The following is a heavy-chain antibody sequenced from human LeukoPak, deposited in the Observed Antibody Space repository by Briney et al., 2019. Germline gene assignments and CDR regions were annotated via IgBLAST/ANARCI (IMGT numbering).Heavy chain of an antibody. CDR2: INPNSGGT. CDR3: AREGPVTTVTKKYNWLDP. Sequence: ASVKVSCKASGYTFTGYYMHWVRQAPGQGLEWTGWINPNSGGTNYAQKFQGRVTMTRDTSISTAYMELSRLRSDDTAVYYCAREGPVTTVTKKYNWLDPWGQGTLVTVSS. D-gene: IGHD4-17*01. J-gene: IGHJ5*02. V-gene: IGHV1-2*02. CDR1: GYTFTGYY.